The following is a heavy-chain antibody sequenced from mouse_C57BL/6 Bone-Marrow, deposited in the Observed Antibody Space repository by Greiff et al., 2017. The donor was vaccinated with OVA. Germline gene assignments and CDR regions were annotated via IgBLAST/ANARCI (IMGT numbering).Heavy chain of an antibody. CDR1: GFSFNTYA. V-gene: IGHV10-1*01. D-gene: IGHD1-1*01. CDR2: IRSKSNNYAT. J-gene: IGHJ3*01. Sequence: EVKVVESGGGLVQPKGSLKLSCAASGFSFNTYAMNWVRQAPGKGLEWVARIRSKSNNYATYYADSVKDRFTISRDDSESMLYLQMNNLKTEDTAMYYGVRHEMDYYGSSAFAYWGQGTLVTVSA. CDR3: VRHEMDYYGSSAFAY.